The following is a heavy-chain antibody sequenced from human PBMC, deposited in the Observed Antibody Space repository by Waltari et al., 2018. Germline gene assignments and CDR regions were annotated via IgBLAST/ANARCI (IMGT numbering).Heavy chain of an antibody. J-gene: IGHJ4*02. CDR1: GGSFSGYY. CDR3: ARYYYDSSGYVDY. CDR2: INHSGST. D-gene: IGHD3-22*01. V-gene: IGHV4-34*01. Sequence: QMQLQQWGAGLLKPSETLSLTCAVYGGSFSGYYWSWIRQPPGKGLEWIGEINHSGSTNYNPSLKSRVTISVDTSKNQFSLKLSSVTAADTAVYYCARYYYDSSGYVDYWGQGTLVTVSS.